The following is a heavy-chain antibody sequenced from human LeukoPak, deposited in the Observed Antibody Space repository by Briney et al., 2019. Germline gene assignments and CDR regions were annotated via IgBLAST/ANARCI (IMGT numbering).Heavy chain of an antibody. CDR2: INPNSGGT. Sequence: ASVKVSCKASGYTFTGYYMHWVRQAPGQGLEWMGWINPNSGGTNYAQKFQGRVTMTRDTSISTAYMELSRLRSDDTAVYCCAREYYYDSSGCDCWGQGTLVTVSS. CDR3: AREYYYDSSGCDC. CDR1: GYTFTGYY. D-gene: IGHD3-22*01. V-gene: IGHV1-2*02. J-gene: IGHJ4*02.